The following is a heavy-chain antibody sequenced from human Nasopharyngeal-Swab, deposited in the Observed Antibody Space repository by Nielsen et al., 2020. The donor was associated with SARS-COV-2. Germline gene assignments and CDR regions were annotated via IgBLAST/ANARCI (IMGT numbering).Heavy chain of an antibody. Sequence: GESLKISCQGSGYSFSTYWIGWVRQMPGKGPEWMGIINPSDSDSRYSPSFEGHVTISADRSTSTTYLQWSSLKASDSAIYYCVRRDSRSSGVDLGGQGTRVTGSS. D-gene: IGHD6-6*01. J-gene: IGHJ5*02. CDR1: GYSFSTYW. CDR3: VRRDSRSSGVDL. CDR2: INPSDSDS. V-gene: IGHV5-51*01.